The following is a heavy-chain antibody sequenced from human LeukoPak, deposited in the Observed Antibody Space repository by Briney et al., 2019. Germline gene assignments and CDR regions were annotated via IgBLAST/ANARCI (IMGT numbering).Heavy chain of an antibody. CDR1: GYTLTELS. CDR3: ATAPLGIAVAGNYYGMDV. D-gene: IGHD6-19*01. CDR2: FDPEDGET. J-gene: IGHJ6*04. V-gene: IGHV1-24*01. Sequence: ASVKVSWKVSGYTLTELSMHWVRQAPGKGLEWMGGFDPEDGETIYAQKFQGRVTMTEDTSTDTAYMELSSLRSEDTAVYYCATAPLGIAVAGNYYGMDVWGKGTTVTVSS.